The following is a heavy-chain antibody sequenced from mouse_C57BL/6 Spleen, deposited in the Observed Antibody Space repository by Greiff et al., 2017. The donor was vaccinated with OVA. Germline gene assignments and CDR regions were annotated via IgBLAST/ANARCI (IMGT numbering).Heavy chain of an antibody. V-gene: IGHV1-18*01. D-gene: IGHD2-10*02. J-gene: IGHJ2*01. CDR1: GYTFTDYN. CDR3: AREVWDY. Sequence: VHVKQSGPELVKPGASVKIPCKASGYTFTDYNMDWVKQSHGKSLEWIGDINPNNGGTIYNQKFKGKATLTVDKSSSTAYMELRSLTSEDTAVYYCAREVWDYWGQGTTLTVSS. CDR2: INPNNGGT.